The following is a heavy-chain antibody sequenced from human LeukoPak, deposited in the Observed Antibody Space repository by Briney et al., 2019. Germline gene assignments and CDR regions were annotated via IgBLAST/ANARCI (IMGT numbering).Heavy chain of an antibody. V-gene: IGHV1-18*01. CDR1: GYTFTSYG. CDR2: ISAHNGNT. Sequence: ASVKVSCKASGYTFTSYGITWVRQAPGQGLEWMGWISAHNGNTNYAQKVQGRVTMTTDTSTSTAFMDLRSLRSDDTAVYYCARGVDDDKGNWFDPWGQGTLVTVSS. CDR3: ARGVDDDKGNWFDP. D-gene: IGHD3-3*01. J-gene: IGHJ5*02.